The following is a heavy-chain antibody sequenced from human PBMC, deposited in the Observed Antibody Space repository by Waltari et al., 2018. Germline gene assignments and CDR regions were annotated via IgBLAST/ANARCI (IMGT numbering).Heavy chain of an antibody. CDR2: ISAYNGNT. V-gene: IGHV1-18*01. CDR3: ARDSGIAVAGTFDY. J-gene: IGHJ4*02. Sequence: QVQLVQSGAEVKKPGASVKVSCKASGYPFTSYGISWVRQAPGQGLEWMGWISAYNGNTNYAQKLQRRVTMTTDTSTSTAYMELRSLRADDTAVYYCARDSGIAVAGTFDYWGQGTLVTVSS. CDR1: GYPFTSYG. D-gene: IGHD6-19*01.